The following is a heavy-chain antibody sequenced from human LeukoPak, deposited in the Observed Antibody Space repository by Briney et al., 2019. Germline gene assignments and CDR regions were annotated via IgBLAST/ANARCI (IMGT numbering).Heavy chain of an antibody. V-gene: IGHV4-30-4*08. CDR2: IYYSGST. CDR1: GGSISSGDYY. J-gene: IGHJ3*02. Sequence: SETLSLTCTVSGGSISSGDYYWSWIRQPPGKGLEWIGYIYYSGSTYYNPSLKSRVTISVDKSKNQFSLKLSSVTAADTAVYYCARVRSKYYYDSSGYSSDAFDIWGQGTMVTVSS. D-gene: IGHD3-22*01. CDR3: ARVRSKYYYDSSGYSSDAFDI.